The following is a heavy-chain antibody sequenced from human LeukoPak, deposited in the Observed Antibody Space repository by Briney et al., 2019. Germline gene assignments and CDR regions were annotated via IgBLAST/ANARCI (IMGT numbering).Heavy chain of an antibody. J-gene: IGHJ3*02. Sequence: GGSLRLSCAASGFTFSSYSMNWVRQAPGKGLEWVSSISSSSSYIYYADSVKGRFTISKDNAKNSLYLQMNSLRAEDTAVYYCASGVWGDAFDIWGQGTMVTVSS. V-gene: IGHV3-21*01. CDR3: ASGVWGDAFDI. CDR2: ISSSSSYI. CDR1: GFTFSSYS. D-gene: IGHD3-16*01.